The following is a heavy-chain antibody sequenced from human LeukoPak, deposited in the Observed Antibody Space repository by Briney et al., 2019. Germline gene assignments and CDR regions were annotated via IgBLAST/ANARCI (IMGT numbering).Heavy chain of an antibody. D-gene: IGHD3-10*01. V-gene: IGHV1-69*05. CDR2: IIPIFGTA. CDR3: ARESGSPARFDY. Sequence: SVKVSCKASGGTFSSYAISWVRQAPGQGLEWMGGIIPIFGTANYAQKFQGRVTITTDESTSTAYMELSRLRSDDTAVYYCARESGSPARFDYWGQGTLVTVSS. CDR1: GGTFSSYA. J-gene: IGHJ4*02.